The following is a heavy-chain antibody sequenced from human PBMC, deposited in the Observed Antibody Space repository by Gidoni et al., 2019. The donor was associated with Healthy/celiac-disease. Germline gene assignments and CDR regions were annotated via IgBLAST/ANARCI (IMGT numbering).Heavy chain of an antibody. D-gene: IGHD3-22*01. CDR3: AREGSYDSSGYYYDFDY. CDR1: RGTFSSYA. CDR2: IIPIFGTA. J-gene: IGHJ4*02. V-gene: IGHV1-69*06. Sequence: QVQLVQSGAEVKKPGSSFTVSCTASRGTFSSYAISWVRQAPGQGLEWMGGIIPIFGTANYAQKFQGRVTITADKSTSTAYMELSSLRSEDTAVYYCAREGSYDSSGYYYDFDYWGQGTLVTVSS.